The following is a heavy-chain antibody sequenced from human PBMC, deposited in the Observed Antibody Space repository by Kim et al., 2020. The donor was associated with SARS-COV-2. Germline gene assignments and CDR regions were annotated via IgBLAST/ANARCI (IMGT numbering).Heavy chain of an antibody. V-gene: IGHV1-3*01. J-gene: IGHJ5*02. Sequence: ASVKVSCKASGYTFTSYALHWVRQAPGQRLEWMGRINAGNGNTKYSQKFQGRVTISRDTSASTAYMELSSLRSEDTAVYYCAREPSYDFWRGYYLSSWGQGTLVTVSS. D-gene: IGHD3-3*01. CDR2: INAGNGNT. CDR3: AREPSYDFWRGYYLSS. CDR1: GYTFTSYA.